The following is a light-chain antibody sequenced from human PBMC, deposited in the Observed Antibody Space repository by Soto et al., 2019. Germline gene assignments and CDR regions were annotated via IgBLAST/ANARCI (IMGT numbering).Light chain of an antibody. V-gene: IGLV2-23*01. J-gene: IGLJ1*01. CDR2: EGS. Sequence: QSVLTQPASVSGSPGQSITISCTGTSSDVGSYNLVSWYRHHPGKAPKIMVYEGSKRPSGVSNRFSGSKSGNTASLTISGLQAEDEADYYCCSYAGTSTYVFGTGTKVTVL. CDR1: SSDVGSYNL. CDR3: CSYAGTSTYV.